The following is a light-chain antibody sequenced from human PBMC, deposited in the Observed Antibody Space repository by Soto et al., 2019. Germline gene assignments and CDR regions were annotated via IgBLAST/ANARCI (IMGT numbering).Light chain of an antibody. CDR1: QSVRGW. CDR2: AAS. CDR3: QQSYTCPLT. V-gene: IGKV1-39*01. J-gene: IGKJ4*01. Sequence: DIPMTQSPSTLSASVGDTVTVTCRASQSVRGWLAWYQQKPGKAPKVLIYAASNLQSGAPSRFSGSGSGSDFNLTIRSLQPEDFATYYCQQSYTCPLTFCGGTKVDI.